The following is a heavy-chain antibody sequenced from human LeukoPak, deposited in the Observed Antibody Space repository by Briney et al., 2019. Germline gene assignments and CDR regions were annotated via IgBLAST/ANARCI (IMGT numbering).Heavy chain of an antibody. CDR1: GDSVSRTNAA. D-gene: IGHD1-1*01. CDR2: TYYRTKWYS. J-gene: IGHJ4*02. V-gene: IGHV6-1*01. Sequence: SQTPSLTCVISGDSVSRTNAAWNWIRQSPSRGLEWLGRTYYRTKWYSDSAVSVRSRIIINADTSKNQFSLQLNSVTPEDTAVYYCARVQLERLGHNYFDSWGQGTLVTVSS. CDR3: ARVQLERLGHNYFDS.